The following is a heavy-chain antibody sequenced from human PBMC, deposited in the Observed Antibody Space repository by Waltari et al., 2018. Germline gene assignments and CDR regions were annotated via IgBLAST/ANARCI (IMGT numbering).Heavy chain of an antibody. Sequence: QVQLVESGGGVVQPGRSLRLSCAASGFTFSSYAMHWVRQAPGKGLGWVAVIVYDGSNKYYADSVKGRFTISRDNSKNTLDLQMNSLRAEDTAVYYCARSFYAFDAFDIWGQGTMVTVSS. CDR2: IVYDGSNK. V-gene: IGHV3-30*01. CDR3: ARSFYAFDAFDI. D-gene: IGHD3-16*01. CDR1: GFTFSSYA. J-gene: IGHJ3*02.